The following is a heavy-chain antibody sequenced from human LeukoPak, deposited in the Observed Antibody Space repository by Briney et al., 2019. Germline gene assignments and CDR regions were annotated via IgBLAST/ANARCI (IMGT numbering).Heavy chain of an antibody. J-gene: IGHJ4*02. CDR2: IKSKTDGGTT. CDR3: TTDEVKIAAAGSVYY. V-gene: IGHV3-15*01. CDR1: GFTFSWYW. Sequence: GGSLRLSCAASGFTFSWYWMNWVRQAPGKGLEWVGRIKSKTDGGTTDYAAPVKGRFTISRDDSKNTLYLQMNSLKTEDTAVYYCTTDEVKIAAAGSVYYWGQGTLVTVSS. D-gene: IGHD6-13*01.